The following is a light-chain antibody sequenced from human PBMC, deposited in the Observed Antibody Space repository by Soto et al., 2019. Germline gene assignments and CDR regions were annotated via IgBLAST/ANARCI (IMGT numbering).Light chain of an antibody. Sequence: ETLMTQSPATLSLSPGEKATLSCRASHSVNNNLAWHQQKLGQAPMFLIYGASTRATGIPARFTGSGSGTEFILTITRLQSEDSAVYYCQEDNTFPLTFGQGTKVEFK. J-gene: IGKJ1*01. CDR3: QEDNTFPLT. CDR2: GAS. V-gene: IGKV3-15*01. CDR1: HSVNNN.